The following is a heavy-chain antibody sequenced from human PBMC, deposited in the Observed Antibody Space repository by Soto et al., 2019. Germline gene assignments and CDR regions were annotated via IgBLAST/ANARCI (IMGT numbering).Heavy chain of an antibody. Sequence: GASVKVSYKASGGTLSSYAISWVRQAPGQGLEWMGGTIPIFGTANYAQKFQGRVTITADESTSTAYMELSSLRSEDTAVYYCARTLEAHPYYYYGMDVWGQGTTVTVSS. CDR3: ARTLEAHPYYYYGMDV. CDR2: TIPIFGTA. V-gene: IGHV1-69*13. J-gene: IGHJ6*02. CDR1: GGTLSSYA.